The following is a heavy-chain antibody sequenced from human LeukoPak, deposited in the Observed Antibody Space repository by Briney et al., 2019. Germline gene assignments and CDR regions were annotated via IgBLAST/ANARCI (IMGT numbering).Heavy chain of an antibody. Sequence: GGTLRLSCAASGFTSSSYGMTWVRQAPGKGLEWVSAISGSGGSSYYADSVKGRFTISRDNAKNSLYLQMNSLRAEDTAVYYCAELGTTMIGGVWGKGTTVTISS. J-gene: IGHJ6*04. CDR1: GFTSSSYG. D-gene: IGHD3-10*02. CDR3: AELGTTMIGGV. CDR2: ISGSGGSS. V-gene: IGHV3-23*01.